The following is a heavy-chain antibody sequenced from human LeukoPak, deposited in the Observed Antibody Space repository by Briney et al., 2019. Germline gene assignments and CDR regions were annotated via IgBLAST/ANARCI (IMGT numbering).Heavy chain of an antibody. Sequence: KPSQTLSLTCTVSGGSISSGSYYWSWIRQPAGKGLEWIGRIYTSGSTNYNPSLKSRVTISVDTSKNQFSLKLNSVTAADTAVYYCAREEPPYDIPWYWGQGTLVTVSS. J-gene: IGHJ4*02. V-gene: IGHV4-61*02. D-gene: IGHD3-9*01. CDR2: IYTSGST. CDR3: AREEPPYDIPWY. CDR1: GGSISSGSYY.